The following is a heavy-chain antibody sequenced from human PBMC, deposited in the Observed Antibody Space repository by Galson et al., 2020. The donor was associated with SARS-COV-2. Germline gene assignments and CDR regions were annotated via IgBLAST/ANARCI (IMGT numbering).Heavy chain of an antibody. CDR3: ARHSSGYYDFDS. CDR2: ISTYNGDT. CDR1: GYTFTGYG. Sequence: GESLKISCTASGYTFTGYGVTWVRQAPGQGLEWMGWISTYNGDTNYAQKFQGRVTMTTDTTTNTAYMDLRSLRSDDTAVYYCARHSSGYYDFDSWGQGTLVTVSS. D-gene: IGHD6-19*01. J-gene: IGHJ4*02. V-gene: IGHV1-18*01.